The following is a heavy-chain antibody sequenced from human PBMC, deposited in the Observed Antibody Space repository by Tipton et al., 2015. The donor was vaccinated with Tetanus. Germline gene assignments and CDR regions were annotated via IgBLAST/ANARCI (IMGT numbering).Heavy chain of an antibody. CDR2: INPNGDT. CDR3: ARLIYGSGSYYYDY. J-gene: IGHJ4*02. CDR1: GYPFSNYY. Sequence: QMQLVQSGAEVKRPGASVKVSCKASGYPFSNYYMHWVRQATGQGLEWMGWINPNGDTKYAQRFHSRVTVTRDMSISTGYMELTRLSSDDTAVYYCARLIYGSGSYYYDYWGQGTLVTVSS. D-gene: IGHD3-10*01. V-gene: IGHV1-2*02.